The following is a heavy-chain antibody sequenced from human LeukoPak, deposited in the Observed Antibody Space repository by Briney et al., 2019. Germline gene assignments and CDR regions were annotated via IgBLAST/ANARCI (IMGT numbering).Heavy chain of an antibody. V-gene: IGHV3-48*01. CDR1: GFTFNTYT. CDR3: AKNYGFTCDY. J-gene: IGHJ4*02. Sequence: GGSLRLSCAASGFTFNTYTMNWVRQAPGKGLEWVSYISGSSGIIDYADSVRGRFTISRDNAKNSLYLQMNSLRAEDTAVYYCAKNYGFTCDYWGQGTLVTVSS. CDR2: ISGSSGII. D-gene: IGHD1-7*01.